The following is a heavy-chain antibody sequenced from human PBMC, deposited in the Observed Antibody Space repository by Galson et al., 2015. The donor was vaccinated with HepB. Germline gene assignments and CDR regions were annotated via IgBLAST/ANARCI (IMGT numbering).Heavy chain of an antibody. CDR1: GGSISSGGYY. CDR3: ARESSKVDDAFDI. V-gene: IGHV4-31*03. D-gene: IGHD4-23*01. Sequence: TLSLTCTVSGGSISSGGYYWSWIRQHPGKGLEWIGYIYYSGSTYYNPSLKSRVTISVDTSKNQFSLKLSSVTAADTAVYYCARESSKVDDAFDIWGQGTMVTVSS. J-gene: IGHJ3*02. CDR2: IYYSGST.